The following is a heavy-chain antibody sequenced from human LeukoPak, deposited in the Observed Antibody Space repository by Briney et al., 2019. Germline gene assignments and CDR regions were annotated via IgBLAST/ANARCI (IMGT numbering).Heavy chain of an antibody. CDR3: ARGTSVSGADFDY. J-gene: IGHJ4*02. V-gene: IGHV4-4*07. D-gene: IGHD5/OR15-5a*01. Sequence: PSETLSLTCTVSRDSITGYYWSWIRQPAEKGLEWIGRIFSSGNTNYNPSLKSRVTMSVDTSKSQFSLTLNSVTAADTAVYYCARGTSVSGADFDYWGRGTLVTVSS. CDR2: IFSSGNT. CDR1: RDSITGYY.